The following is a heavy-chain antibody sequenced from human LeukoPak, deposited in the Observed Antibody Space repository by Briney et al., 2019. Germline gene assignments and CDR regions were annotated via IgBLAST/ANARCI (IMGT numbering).Heavy chain of an antibody. CDR3: ARGGYSYGVDY. J-gene: IGHJ4*02. CDR1: GFTFSSYA. D-gene: IGHD5-18*01. CDR2: ISGSGGST. Sequence: GGSLRLSCAASGFTFSSYAMSWVRQAPGKGLERVSAISGSGGSTYYADSVKGRFTISRDNSKNTLYLQMNSLRAEDTAVYYCARGGYSYGVDYWGQGTLVTVSS. V-gene: IGHV3-23*01.